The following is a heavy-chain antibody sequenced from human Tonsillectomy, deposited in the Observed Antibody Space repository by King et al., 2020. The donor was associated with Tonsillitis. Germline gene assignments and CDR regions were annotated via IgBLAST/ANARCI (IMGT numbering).Heavy chain of an antibody. CDR3: ARGDGGCFDY. D-gene: IGHD4-23*01. V-gene: IGHV4-59*01. J-gene: IGHJ4*02. CDR2: INYSGST. CDR1: GGSISSYY. Sequence: VQLQESGPGLVKPSETLSLTCTVSGGSISSYYWSWIRQPPGKGREWIGYINYSGSTNYNPSLKSRVTISVDTSKNQFSLKLSSVTAADTAVYYCARGDGGCFDYWGQGTLVTVSS.